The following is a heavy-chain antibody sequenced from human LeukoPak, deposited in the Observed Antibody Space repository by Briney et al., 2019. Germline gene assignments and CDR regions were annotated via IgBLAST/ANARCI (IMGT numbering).Heavy chain of an antibody. CDR1: GLIYSSYS. CDR2: ICGSGGNT. Sequence: GGSVTLSCAASGLIYSSYSMIWLRPAPGKGLEGVSDICGSGGNTYYADPVQGRFTISRVNSKNTLYLQMNSLVAEDTAVYYCGVPQWELLNWGQGTLVTVSA. D-gene: IGHD1-26*01. CDR3: GVPQWELLN. V-gene: IGHV3-23*01. J-gene: IGHJ4*02.